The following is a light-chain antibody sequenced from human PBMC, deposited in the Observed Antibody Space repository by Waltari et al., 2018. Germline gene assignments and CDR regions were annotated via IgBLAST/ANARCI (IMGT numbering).Light chain of an antibody. CDR2: DAS. V-gene: IGKV3-11*01. CDR3: QQRSSWPLT. CDR1: QRVSSY. Sequence: EIVLTQSPATLSLSPGERATLSCWASQRVSSYLAWYQQKPGQAPRLLIYDASNKATGIPARFRGSGSGTDFTFTISSLESEDFAVYYCQQRSSWPLTFGGGTKVEIK. J-gene: IGKJ4*01.